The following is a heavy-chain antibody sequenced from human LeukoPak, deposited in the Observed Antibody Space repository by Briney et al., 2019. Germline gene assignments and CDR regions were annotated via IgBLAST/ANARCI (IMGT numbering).Heavy chain of an antibody. Sequence: GGSLRLSCAASGFTFSSYAMHWVRQAPGKGLEYVSAISSNGGSTYHADSVKGRFTISRDNSKNTLYLQMGSLRAEDMAVYYCARGRLYDFWSGYFDGWFDPWGQGTLVTVSS. V-gene: IGHV3-64*02. J-gene: IGHJ5*02. CDR3: ARGRLYDFWSGYFDGWFDP. CDR2: ISSNGGST. D-gene: IGHD3-3*01. CDR1: GFTFSSYA.